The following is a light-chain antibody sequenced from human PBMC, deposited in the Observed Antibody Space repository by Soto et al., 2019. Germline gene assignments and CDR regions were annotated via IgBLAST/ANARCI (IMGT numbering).Light chain of an antibody. CDR3: NSYRAGSTYV. V-gene: IGLV2-14*03. Sequence: QSALTQPASVSGSPGQSITISCTGTSSDIGGYNFVSWYQHHPGKAPKLLIHDVSNRPSGVSSRFSGSKSGNTASLTISGLQAEDEADYYCNSYRAGSTYVFGTGTKVTVL. J-gene: IGLJ1*01. CDR2: DVS. CDR1: SSDIGGYNF.